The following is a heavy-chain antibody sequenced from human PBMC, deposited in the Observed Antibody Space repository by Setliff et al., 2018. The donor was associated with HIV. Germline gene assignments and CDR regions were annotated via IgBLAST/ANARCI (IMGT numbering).Heavy chain of an antibody. D-gene: IGHD3-22*01. CDR1: GITFSGYS. Sequence: GGSLRLSCAASGITFSGYSMSWVRQAPGKGLEWVSAISPTGTGTYYADSVRGRFIISRDNSKNTLHLQMNSLRVEDTAIYYCATVRGYYYDSSGQEYFQYRGQGTLVTVSS. CDR3: ATVRGYYYDSSGQEYFQY. CDR2: ISPTGTGT. V-gene: IGHV3-23*01. J-gene: IGHJ1*01.